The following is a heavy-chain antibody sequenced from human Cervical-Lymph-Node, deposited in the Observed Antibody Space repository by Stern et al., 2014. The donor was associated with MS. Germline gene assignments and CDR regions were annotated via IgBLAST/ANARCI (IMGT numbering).Heavy chain of an antibody. CDR3: ARGSYDFWSGYLKYFDY. J-gene: IGHJ4*02. CDR1: GGSISSYY. D-gene: IGHD3-3*01. Sequence: QVQLQESGPGLVKPSETLSLTCTVSGGSISSYYWSWIRQPPGKGLEWIGYIYYSGSTNYNPSLKSRVTLSVDTPKNQFSLKLSSVTAADTAVYFCARGSYDFWSGYLKYFDYWGQGTLVTVSS. CDR2: IYYSGST. V-gene: IGHV4-59*01.